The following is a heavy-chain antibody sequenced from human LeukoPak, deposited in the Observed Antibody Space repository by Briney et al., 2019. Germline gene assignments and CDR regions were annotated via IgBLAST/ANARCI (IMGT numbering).Heavy chain of an antibody. J-gene: IGHJ6*02. CDR3: ARQYCSSTSCYADYYYGMDV. CDR1: GYSFTSYW. D-gene: IGHD2-2*01. CDR2: IYPGDSDT. Sequence: GESLKISCKGSGYSFTSYWIGWVRQVPGKCLEWMGIIYPGDSDTRYSPSFQGQVTISADKSISTAYLQWTSLKASDTAMYYCARQYCSSTSCYADYYYGMDVWGQGTTVTVSS. V-gene: IGHV5-51*01.